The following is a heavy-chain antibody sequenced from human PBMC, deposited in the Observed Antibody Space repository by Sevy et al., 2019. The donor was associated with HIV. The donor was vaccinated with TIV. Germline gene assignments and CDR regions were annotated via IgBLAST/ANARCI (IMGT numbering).Heavy chain of an antibody. J-gene: IGHJ5*02. CDR3: TRNGGAFDNGFDP. D-gene: IGHD2-8*01. V-gene: IGHV3-48*03. CDR1: GFTFSSYD. Sequence: AGGSLRLSCTASGFTFSSYDVNWVRQAPGKGLEWVSKISSSGSSIYYADSVKGRFTISRDNAKNSLNLQMNSLRAEDTAVYYCTRNGGAFDNGFDPWGQGTLVTVSS. CDR2: ISSSGSSI.